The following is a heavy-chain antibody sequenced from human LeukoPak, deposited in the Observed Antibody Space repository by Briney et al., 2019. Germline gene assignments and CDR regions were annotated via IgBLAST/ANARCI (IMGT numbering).Heavy chain of an antibody. CDR3: ARAEYSSGWFPMDV. V-gene: IGHV4-59*01. CDR2: IYYSGST. CDR1: GGSISSYY. D-gene: IGHD6-19*01. J-gene: IGHJ6*02. Sequence: SETLSLTCTVSGGSISSYYWSWIRQPPGKGLEGIGYIYYSGSTNYNPSLKSRVTISVDTSKNQFSLKLSSVTAADTAVYYCARAEYSSGWFPMDVWGQGTTVTVSS.